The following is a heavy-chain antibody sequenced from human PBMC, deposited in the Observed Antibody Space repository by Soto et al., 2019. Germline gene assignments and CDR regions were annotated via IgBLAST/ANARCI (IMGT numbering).Heavy chain of an antibody. V-gene: IGHV3-23*01. J-gene: IGHJ4*02. CDR1: GFTFSSYA. D-gene: IGHD6-6*01. CDR2: IYGSGSNT. CDR3: AKGSIALDY. Sequence: AGGSLRLSCAASGFTFSSYAVSWVRQAPGQGLEWVSAIYGSGSNTYYADFVKGRFTISRDNTKNTLYLQMNTLRAEDTAVYYCAKGSIALDYWGQGTLVTVSS.